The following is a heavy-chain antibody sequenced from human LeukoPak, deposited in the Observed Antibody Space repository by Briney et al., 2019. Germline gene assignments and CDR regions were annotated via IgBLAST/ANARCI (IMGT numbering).Heavy chain of an antibody. CDR3: ARGETSVTSYLHY. Sequence: GRSLRLSCAASGFTFTTYSMNWVRQAPGKWLEWVSYISSSSSTIYYADSVKGRFTISRDNAKNSLYLQMNSLRDEDTAVYYCARGETSVTSYLHYWGQGTLVTVSS. CDR1: GFTFTTYS. CDR2: ISSSSSTI. D-gene: IGHD4-17*01. J-gene: IGHJ4*02. V-gene: IGHV3-48*02.